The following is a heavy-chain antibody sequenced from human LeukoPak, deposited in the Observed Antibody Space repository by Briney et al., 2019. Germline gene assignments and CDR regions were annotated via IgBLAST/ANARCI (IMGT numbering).Heavy chain of an antibody. D-gene: IGHD4-23*01. CDR1: GGSISSYY. CDR2: IYYSGST. CDR3: ARQTTVAYYLDY. Sequence: SETLSLTCTVSGGSISSYYCSWIRQPPGKGLEWIGYIYYSGSTNYNPSLKSRVTISVDTSKNQFSLKLSSVTAADTAVYYCARQTTVAYYLDYWGQGTLVTVSS. V-gene: IGHV4-59*01. J-gene: IGHJ4*02.